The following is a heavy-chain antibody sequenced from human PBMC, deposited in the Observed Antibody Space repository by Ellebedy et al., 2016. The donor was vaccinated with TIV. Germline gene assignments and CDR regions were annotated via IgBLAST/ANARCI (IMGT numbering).Heavy chain of an antibody. V-gene: IGHV3-11*05. CDR3: TGDIWGNSY. Sequence: GGSLRLXXAASGFTFSDYYMSWIRQAPGKGLEWVSYISSTSSVTNYADSVKGRFTISRDNAKNSLYLQMNRLRAEDTAVYYCTGDIWGNSYWGQGTMVTVSS. CDR2: ISSTSSVT. D-gene: IGHD7-27*01. CDR1: GFTFSDYY. J-gene: IGHJ3*01.